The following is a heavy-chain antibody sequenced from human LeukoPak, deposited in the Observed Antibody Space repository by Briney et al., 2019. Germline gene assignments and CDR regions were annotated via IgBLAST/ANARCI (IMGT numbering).Heavy chain of an antibody. J-gene: IGHJ4*02. CDR1: GGSISSGSYY. D-gene: IGHD6-6*01. V-gene: IGHV4-61*02. CDR2: IYTSGST. Sequence: SQTLSLTCTVSGGSISSGSYYWSWIRQPAGKGLEWIGRIYTSGSTNYNPSLKSRVTISVDTSKNQFSLKLSSVTAADTAVYYCARERQLPAGFDYWGQGTLVTVSS. CDR3: ARERQLPAGFDY.